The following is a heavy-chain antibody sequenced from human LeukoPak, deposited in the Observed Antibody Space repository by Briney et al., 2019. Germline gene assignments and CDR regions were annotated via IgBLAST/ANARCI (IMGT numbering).Heavy chain of an antibody. CDR1: GFTFSSYW. V-gene: IGHV3-74*01. D-gene: IGHD1-26*01. CDR3: AREKWELGGMDY. CDR2: INSDGSST. Sequence: PGGSLRLSCAASGFTFSSYWMHWVRQAPGKGLVWVSRINSDGSSTSYADSVKGRFTISRDNAKNTLYLQMSSLRAEDTAVYYCAREKWELGGMDYWGQGTLVTVSS. J-gene: IGHJ4*02.